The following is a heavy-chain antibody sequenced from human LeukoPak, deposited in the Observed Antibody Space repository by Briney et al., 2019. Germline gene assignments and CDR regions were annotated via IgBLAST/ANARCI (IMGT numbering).Heavy chain of an antibody. J-gene: IGHJ6*03. CDR2: IWYDGSNK. CDR3: VRWGPDKAMDV. Sequence: GGSLRLSRAASGFTFSSHGMHWVRQAPGKGLEWVAVIWYDGSNKYYADSVKGRFTISRDNSKNTLYVEMNSLRAEDTAVYYCVRWGPDKAMDVWDKGTTVTVSS. CDR1: GFTFSSHG. D-gene: IGHD7-27*01. V-gene: IGHV3-33*01.